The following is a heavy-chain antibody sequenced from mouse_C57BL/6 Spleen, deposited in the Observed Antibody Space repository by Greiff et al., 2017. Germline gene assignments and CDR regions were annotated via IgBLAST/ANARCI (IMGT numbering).Heavy chain of an antibody. CDR1: GYTFTSYW. D-gene: IGHD1-1*02. Sequence: QVQLQQPGAELVMPGASVKLSCKASGYTFTSYWMHWVKQRPGQGLEWIGEIDPSDSYTNYNQKFKGKSTLTVDKSSSTAYMQLSSLTSEDSAVYYCARGSYGYFGYWGQGTTLTVSS. CDR3: ARGSYGYFGY. J-gene: IGHJ2*01. V-gene: IGHV1-69*01. CDR2: IDPSDSYT.